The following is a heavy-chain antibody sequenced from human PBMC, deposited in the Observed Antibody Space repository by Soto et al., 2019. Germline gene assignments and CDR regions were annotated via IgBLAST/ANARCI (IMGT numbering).Heavy chain of an antibody. CDR1: GFTFSSYA. CDR3: ARRGSGSYYAY. Sequence: EVQLLESGGGLVQPGGSLRLSCAASGFTFSSYAMRWVRQAPGKGLEWVSAISGRGGSTYYADSVKGRFTISRDNSKNTLYLQTNSLRAEDTAVYDCARRGSGSYYAYWGQGTLVTVSS. J-gene: IGHJ4*02. V-gene: IGHV3-23*01. D-gene: IGHD1-26*01. CDR2: ISGRGGST.